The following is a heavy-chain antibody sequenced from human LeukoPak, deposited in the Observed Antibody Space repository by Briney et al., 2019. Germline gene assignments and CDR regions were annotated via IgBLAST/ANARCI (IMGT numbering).Heavy chain of an antibody. CDR1: GFTFSSYG. CDR3: AKDRSDGLVFMGYSYRFDP. V-gene: IGHV3-33*06. Sequence: GGSLRLSCAASGFTFSSYGMHWVRQAPGKGLEWVAVIWYDGSNKYYADSVKGRFTISRDNSKSTLYLQMNSLRAEDTAVYYCAKDRSDGLVFMGYSYRFDPWGQGTLVTVSS. D-gene: IGHD5-18*01. J-gene: IGHJ5*02. CDR2: IWYDGSNK.